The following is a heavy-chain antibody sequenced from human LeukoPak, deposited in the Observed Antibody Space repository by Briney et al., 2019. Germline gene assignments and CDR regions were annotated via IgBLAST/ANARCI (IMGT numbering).Heavy chain of an antibody. CDR2: ISYDGSNK. CDR1: GFTFSSYG. Sequence: GGSLRLSCAASGFTFSSYGMHWVRQAPGKGLEWVAVISYDGSNKYYADSVKGRFTISRDNSKNTLYLQMNSLRAEDTAVYYCAKDYCSSTSCYLYGMDVWGQGTTVTVSS. V-gene: IGHV3-30*18. J-gene: IGHJ6*02. CDR3: AKDYCSSTSCYLYGMDV. D-gene: IGHD2-2*01.